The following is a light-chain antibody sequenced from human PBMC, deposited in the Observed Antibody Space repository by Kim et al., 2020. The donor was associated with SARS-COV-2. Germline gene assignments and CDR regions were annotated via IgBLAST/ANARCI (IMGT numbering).Light chain of an antibody. CDR3: QQRTSWPTVT. Sequence: EIVLTQSPATLSLSLGERATLSCRASQGISSYLAWYQQKPGQAPRLLIYDASNRATGIPARFSGSGSGTDFTLTISSLEPEDFAVYYCQQRTSWPTVTFGGGTKVDIK. CDR1: QGISSY. J-gene: IGKJ4*01. V-gene: IGKV3-11*01. CDR2: DAS.